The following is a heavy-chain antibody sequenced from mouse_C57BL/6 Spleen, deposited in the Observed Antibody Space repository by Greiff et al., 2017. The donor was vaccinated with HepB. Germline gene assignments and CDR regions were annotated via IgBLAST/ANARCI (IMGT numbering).Heavy chain of an antibody. CDR1: GYTFTDYE. CDR2: IDPETGGT. D-gene: IGHD1-1*01. Sequence: QVQLQQSGAELVRPGASVTLSCKASGYTFTDYEMHWVKQTPVHGLEWIGAIDPETGGTAYNQKFKGKAILTADKSSSTAYMELRSLTSEDSAVYYCTRAPYYYGSSYAPFDYWGQGTTLTVSS. V-gene: IGHV1-15*01. CDR3: TRAPYYYGSSYAPFDY. J-gene: IGHJ2*01.